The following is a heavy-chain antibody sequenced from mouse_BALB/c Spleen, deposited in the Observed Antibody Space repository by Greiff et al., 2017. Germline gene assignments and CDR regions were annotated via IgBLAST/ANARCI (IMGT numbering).Heavy chain of an antibody. Sequence: VQLKESGPSLVKPSQTLSLTCSVTGDSITSGYWNWIRKFPGNKLEYMGYISYSGSTYYNPSLKSRISITRDTSKNQYYLQLNSVTTEDTATYYCARYRGSSLYWYLDVWGAGTTVTVSS. D-gene: IGHD1-1*01. J-gene: IGHJ1*01. V-gene: IGHV3-8*02. CDR2: ISYSGST. CDR1: GDSITSGY. CDR3: ARYRGSSLYWYLDV.